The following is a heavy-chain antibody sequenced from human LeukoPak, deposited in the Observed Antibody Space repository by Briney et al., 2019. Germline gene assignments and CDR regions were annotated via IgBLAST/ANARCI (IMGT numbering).Heavy chain of an antibody. J-gene: IGHJ4*02. CDR2: IYYSGST. CDR1: GDSISSSSYY. D-gene: IGHD1-20*01. V-gene: IGHV4-39*01. Sequence: PSETLSLTCSVSGDSISSSSYYWGWIRQPPGKGLDWIGNIYYSGSTYYNPSLNSRVTISPDTSKNQFSLKLSSVTAADTAVYYCARLGYNFGTIWGQGALVTVSP. CDR3: ARLGYNFGTI.